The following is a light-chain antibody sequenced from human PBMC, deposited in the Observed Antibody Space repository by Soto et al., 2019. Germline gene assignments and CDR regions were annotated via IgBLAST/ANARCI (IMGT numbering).Light chain of an antibody. V-gene: IGKV3-20*01. Sequence: EIVLTQSPGTLSLSPGERATLSCRSIQSVSSSYLAWYQQKPGQAPGLLIYGASSRATGIPDRFSGSGSGTDFTLTISRLEPEDFAVYYCQQYGSSPPITFGQGTRLEIK. CDR3: QQYGSSPPIT. CDR2: GAS. J-gene: IGKJ5*01. CDR1: QSVSSSY.